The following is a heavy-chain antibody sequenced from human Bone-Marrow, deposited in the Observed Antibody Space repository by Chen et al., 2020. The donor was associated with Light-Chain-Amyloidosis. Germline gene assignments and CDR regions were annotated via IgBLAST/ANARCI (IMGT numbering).Heavy chain of an antibody. CDR3: ARDLFVFFADDCYSRYFDP. D-gene: IGHD2-21*02. CDR2: MSSAGDYI. V-gene: IGHV3-21*01. CDR1: GFVFSSYT. J-gene: IGHJ5*02. Sequence: EVQLVESGGGLVKPGGSLRLSCAASGFVFSSYTMNWVRQAPGKGLEWVSSMSSAGDYIYYADSVKGRFTISRDNAKNSVDLHMNRLTVEDTAIYYCARDLFVFFADDCYSRYFDPWGQGTLVTVAS.